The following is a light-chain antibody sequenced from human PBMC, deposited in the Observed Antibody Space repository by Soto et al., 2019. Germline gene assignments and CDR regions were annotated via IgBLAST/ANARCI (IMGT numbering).Light chain of an antibody. CDR3: QQLLSYPIT. CDR1: QTISSW. J-gene: IGKJ5*01. Sequence: DVQMTQSPSTLSASVGDRATITCRASQTISSWLAWYQQKPGKAPKLLIYAASTLQSGVPLRFSGSGSGTSFTLTISSLQPEDFATYYCQQLLSYPITFGQGTRLEIK. V-gene: IGKV1-9*01. CDR2: AAS.